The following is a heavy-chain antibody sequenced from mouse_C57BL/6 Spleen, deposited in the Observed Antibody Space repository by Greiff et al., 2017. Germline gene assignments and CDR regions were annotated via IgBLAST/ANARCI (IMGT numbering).Heavy chain of an antibody. CDR3: ARDDYDGYYAMDY. CDR2: IYPGSGST. V-gene: IGHV1-55*01. D-gene: IGHD2-4*01. J-gene: IGHJ4*01. CDR1: GYTFTSYW. Sequence: QVQLQQPGAELVKPGASVKMSCKASGYTFTSYWITWVKQRPGQGLEWIGDIYPGSGSTNYNEKFKSKATLTVDTSSSTAYRQLSSLTSEDSAVYYCARDDYDGYYAMDYWGQGTSVTVSS.